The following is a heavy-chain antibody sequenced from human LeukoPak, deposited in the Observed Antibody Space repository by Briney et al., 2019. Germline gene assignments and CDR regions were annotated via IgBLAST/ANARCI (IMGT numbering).Heavy chain of an antibody. V-gene: IGHV1-69*04. CDR3: ARDSTRYYDFWSDYYYYGMDV. D-gene: IGHD3-3*01. CDR2: IIPILGIA. Sequence: GSSVKVSCKASGGTFSSYTISWVRQAPGQGLEWMGRIIPILGIANYAQKFQGRVTITADKSTSTAYMELSSLRSEDTAVYYCARDSTRYYDFWSDYYYYGMDVWGQGTTVTVSS. J-gene: IGHJ6*02. CDR1: GGTFSSYT.